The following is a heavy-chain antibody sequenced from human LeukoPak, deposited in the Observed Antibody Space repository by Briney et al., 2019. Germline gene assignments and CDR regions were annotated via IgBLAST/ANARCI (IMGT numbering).Heavy chain of an antibody. D-gene: IGHD5-18*01. V-gene: IGHV3-23*01. CDR3: AKDKAGRGYSYGLYYFDY. CDR1: GFTFSSYS. J-gene: IGHJ4*02. CDR2: ISGSGGST. Sequence: PGGSLRLSCAASGFTFSSYSMNWVRQAPGKGLEWVSAISGSGGSTYYADSVKGRFTISRDNSKNTLYLQMNSLRAEDTAVYYCAKDKAGRGYSYGLYYFDYWGQGTLVTVSS.